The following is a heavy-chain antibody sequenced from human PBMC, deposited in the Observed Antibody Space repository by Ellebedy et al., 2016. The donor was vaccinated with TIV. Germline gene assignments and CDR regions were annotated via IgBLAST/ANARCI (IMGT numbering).Heavy chain of an antibody. J-gene: IGHJ4*02. CDR3: ASHVDTSMSY. CDR1: GFIFRTYW. V-gene: IGHV3-7*01. Sequence: GGSLRLXXAASGFIFRTYWMSWVRQAPGKGLEWVANIMGDGSEKYYVDSVKGRFTISRDNAKNSLYMQMNSLRAEDTALYYCASHVDTSMSYWGQGTLVTVSS. CDR2: IMGDGSEK. D-gene: IGHD5-18*01.